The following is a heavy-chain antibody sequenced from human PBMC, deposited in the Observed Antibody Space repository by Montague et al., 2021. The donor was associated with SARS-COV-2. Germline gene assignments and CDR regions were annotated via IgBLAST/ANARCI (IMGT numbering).Heavy chain of an antibody. CDR1: GFSLSTSGVG. CDR3: ARRLYCSSTNCPYYFDK. CDR2: VSWDDDN. V-gene: IGHV2-5*02. D-gene: IGHD2-2*01. Sequence: PALVKPTQTLTLTCTFSGFSLSTSGVGVGWIRQPPGKALEWLALVSWDDDNRYNPSVKRRVTVTKGTSENQMVLTMTNMDPVDTATYYCARRLYCSSTNCPYYFDKWGQGTLVIVSS. J-gene: IGHJ4*02.